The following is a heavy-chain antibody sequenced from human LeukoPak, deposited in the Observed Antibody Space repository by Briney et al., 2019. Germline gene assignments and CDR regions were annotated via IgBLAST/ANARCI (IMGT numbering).Heavy chain of an antibody. CDR3: ARERPLAYCGGDCRHDAFDI. D-gene: IGHD2-21*01. CDR1: GGSISSGGYY. V-gene: IGHV4-30-2*01. J-gene: IGHJ3*02. CDR2: IYHSGST. Sequence: SETLSLTCTVSGGSISSGGYYWSWIRQPPGKGLEWIGYIYHSGSTYYNPSLKSRVTISVDRSKNQFSLKLSSVTAADTAVYYCARERPLAYCGGDCRHDAFDIWGQGTMVTVSS.